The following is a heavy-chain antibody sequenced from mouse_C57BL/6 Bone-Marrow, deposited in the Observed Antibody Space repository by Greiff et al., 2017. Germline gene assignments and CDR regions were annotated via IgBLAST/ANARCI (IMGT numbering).Heavy chain of an antibody. CDR1: GYTFTSYW. V-gene: IGHV1-55*01. CDR2: IYPTGGRT. J-gene: IGHJ2*01. Sequence: QVQLQQPGADLVKPGASVKMSCKASGYTFTSYWITWVKQRPGQGLEWIGDIYPTGGRTNYNEKFKSKAILTVDTSSNTAYMQLSSLTSEDSAVFYCARSCRGGRSWDYWVQGTTPTVSS. CDR3: ARSCRGGRSWDY.